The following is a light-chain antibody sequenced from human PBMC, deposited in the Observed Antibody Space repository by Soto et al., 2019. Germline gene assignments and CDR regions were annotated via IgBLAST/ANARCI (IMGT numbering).Light chain of an antibody. V-gene: IGKV1-5*01. CDR3: QQYNSYWT. CDR1: QSISLS. CDR2: DAS. Sequence: DLRMTQSPSTLSAVVGDRVTITFRASQSISLSLAWYQQKPGKAPDLLISDASNLERGVPSRFRGSGYGTEFTLTISSLQPDDFATYYCQQYNSYWTFGPGTKVDIK. J-gene: IGKJ1*01.